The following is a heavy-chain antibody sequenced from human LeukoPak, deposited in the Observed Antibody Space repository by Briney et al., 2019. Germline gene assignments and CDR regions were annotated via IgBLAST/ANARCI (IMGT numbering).Heavy chain of an antibody. CDR2: ISGDGSST. J-gene: IGHJ4*02. CDR3: VRASYHYDF. CDR1: GFTLSNPS. V-gene: IGHV3-74*01. Sequence: GGAPRISCAAPGFTLSNPSMYWVRQTPGKGLVWVSRISGDGSSTNYADSVKGRFITSRDNAKNTLYLQMDSLRAEDTALYYCVRASYHYDFWGQGTLVTVSS.